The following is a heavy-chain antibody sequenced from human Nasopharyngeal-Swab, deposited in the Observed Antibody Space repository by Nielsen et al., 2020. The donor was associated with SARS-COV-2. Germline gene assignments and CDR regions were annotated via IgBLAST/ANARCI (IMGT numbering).Heavy chain of an antibody. D-gene: IGHD4-17*01. CDR2: IYWDDDK. V-gene: IGHV2-5*02. Sequence: WIRQPPGKAPEWLALIYWDDDKRYSPSLKSRLTITKGTSKNQVVLTMTDMDPVDTATYYCAQRTTLTSYGYWGQGTLVTVSS. J-gene: IGHJ4*02. CDR3: AQRTTLTSYGY.